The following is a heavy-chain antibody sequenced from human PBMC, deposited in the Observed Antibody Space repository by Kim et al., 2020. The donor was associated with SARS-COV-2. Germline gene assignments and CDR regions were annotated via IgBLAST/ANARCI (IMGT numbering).Heavy chain of an antibody. CDR3: ARDGDGYKFDY. CDR2: IYYSGST. Sequence: SETLSLTCTDSGGSISSYYWSWIRQPPGKGLEWIGYIYYSGSTNYNPSLKSRVTISIDTSKNHFSLKLRSVTAADTAVYYCARDGDGYKFDYWGQGTLVTVSS. J-gene: IGHJ4*02. V-gene: IGHV4-59*13. D-gene: IGHD5-12*01. CDR1: GGSISSYY.